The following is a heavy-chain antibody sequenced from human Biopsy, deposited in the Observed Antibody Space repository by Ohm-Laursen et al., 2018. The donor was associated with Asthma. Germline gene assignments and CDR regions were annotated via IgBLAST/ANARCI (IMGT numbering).Heavy chain of an antibody. CDR2: INPVFGTT. CDR1: GGTFNTYV. J-gene: IGHJ4*02. V-gene: IGHV1-69*01. D-gene: IGHD2-2*01. Sequence: SSVKVSCKSLGGTFNTYVIGWVRQAPGQGLEWMGGINPVFGTTTYPQKLQDRVTITADDSTSTVYMELSSLRSEETAVYYCARKAGSCISRTCYSLDFWGQGTLVTVSS. CDR3: ARKAGSCISRTCYSLDF.